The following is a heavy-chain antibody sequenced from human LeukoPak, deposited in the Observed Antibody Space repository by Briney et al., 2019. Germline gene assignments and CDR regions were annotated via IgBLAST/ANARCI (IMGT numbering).Heavy chain of an antibody. Sequence: PGGSLRLSCAASGFTFSSYAMHWVRQAPGKGLEWGAVISYDGSNKYYADSVKGRFTISRDNSKNTLYLQMNSLRAEDTAVYYCARDALYSSSSFDYWGQGTLVTVSS. J-gene: IGHJ4*02. CDR1: GFTFSSYA. V-gene: IGHV3-30-3*01. CDR3: ARDALYSSSSFDY. CDR2: ISYDGSNK. D-gene: IGHD6-6*01.